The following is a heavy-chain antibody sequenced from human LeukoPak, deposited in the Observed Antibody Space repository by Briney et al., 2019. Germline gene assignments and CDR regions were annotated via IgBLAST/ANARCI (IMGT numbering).Heavy chain of an antibody. V-gene: IGHV3-15*01. J-gene: IGHJ4*02. D-gene: IGHD1-14*01. CDR2: IKRQSEGWAK. Sequence: GGSLRLSCAASGFTFSNAWMSWVRQTPEKGLEWLARIKRQSEGWAKDYAAPVKGRFTISRDDSKSTVYLQMNSLEIEDTAVYFCSRNADHDWWGQGTLVTVSS. CDR3: SRNADHDW. CDR1: GFTFSNAW.